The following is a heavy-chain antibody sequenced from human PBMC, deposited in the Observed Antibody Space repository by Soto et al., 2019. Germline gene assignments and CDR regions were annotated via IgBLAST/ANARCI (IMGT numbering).Heavy chain of an antibody. J-gene: IGHJ4*02. D-gene: IGHD6-13*01. V-gene: IGHV3-74*01. CDR2: INSDGSST. CDR1: GFTFSDYW. CDR3: ARSSSSWYAPFDH. Sequence: EVQLVESGGGLVQPGGSLRLSCAASGFTFSDYWMHWVRQAPGKGLVWVSRINSDGSSTSYVDSVKGRFTISRDNAKNTVYVQMHSVRAEDTAVYYCARSSSSWYAPFDHWGQGTLVSVSS.